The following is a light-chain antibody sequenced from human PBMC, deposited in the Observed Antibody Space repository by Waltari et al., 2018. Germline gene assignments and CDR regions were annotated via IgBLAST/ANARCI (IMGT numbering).Light chain of an antibody. CDR3: CSYAGRSTLEV. CDR2: EVS. Sequence: QSALTQPASVSGSPGQSITISCTGTSSDVGSYNLVSWYQHHPGKAPKLMIFEVSKRPPGVSNRFSGSKSGNTASLTISGLQAEDEADYYCCSYAGRSTLEVFGTGTKVTVL. V-gene: IGLV2-23*02. CDR1: SSDVGSYNL. J-gene: IGLJ1*01.